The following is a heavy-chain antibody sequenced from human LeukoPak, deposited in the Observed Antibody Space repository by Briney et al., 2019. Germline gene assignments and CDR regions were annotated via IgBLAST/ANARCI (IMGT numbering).Heavy chain of an antibody. D-gene: IGHD2-2*01. V-gene: IGHV4-34*01. Sequence: SETLSLTCAVYGGSFSGYYWSWIRQPPGKGLEWIGEINHSGSTNYNPPLKSRVTISVDTSKNQFSLKLSSVTAADTAVYYCARGKCSSTSCYLGDLGFDYWGQGTLVTVSS. CDR2: INHSGST. CDR1: GGSFSGYY. J-gene: IGHJ4*02. CDR3: ARGKCSSTSCYLGDLGFDY.